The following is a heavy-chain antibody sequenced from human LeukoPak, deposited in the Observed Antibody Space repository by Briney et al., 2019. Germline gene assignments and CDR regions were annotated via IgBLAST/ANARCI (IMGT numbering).Heavy chain of an antibody. Sequence: GASVKVSCKASGYTFTGYYMHWVRQAPGQGLEWMGWINPNSGGTNYAQKFQGRVTTTTDTSTSTAYMELRSLRSDDTAVYYCARVKHDYSNWGDYYYYYMDVWGKGTTVTVSS. CDR3: ARVKHDYSNWGDYYYYYMDV. V-gene: IGHV1-2*02. J-gene: IGHJ6*03. D-gene: IGHD4-11*01. CDR1: GYTFTGYY. CDR2: INPNSGGT.